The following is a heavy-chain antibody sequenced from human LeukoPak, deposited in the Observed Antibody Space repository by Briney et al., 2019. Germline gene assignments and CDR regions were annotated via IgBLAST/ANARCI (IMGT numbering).Heavy chain of an antibody. CDR2: IYYSGST. CDR3: ARHKYSSGWPPEGAFDI. V-gene: IGHV4-39*01. CDR1: GGSFSGYY. D-gene: IGHD6-19*01. Sequence: SETLSLTCAVDGGSFSGYYWGWIRQPPGKGLEWIGSIYYSGSTYYNPSLKSRVTISVDTSKNQFSLKLSSVTAADTAVYYCARHKYSSGWPPEGAFDIWGQGTMVTVSS. J-gene: IGHJ3*02.